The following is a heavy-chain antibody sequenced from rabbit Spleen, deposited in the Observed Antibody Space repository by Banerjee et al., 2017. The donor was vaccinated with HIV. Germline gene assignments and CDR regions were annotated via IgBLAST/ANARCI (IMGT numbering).Heavy chain of an antibody. V-gene: IGHV1S47*01. CDR1: GFEFSSYG. J-gene: IGHJ4*01. CDR2: IDPLFGST. Sequence: QEQLVESGGGLVQPGGSLKLSCKASGFEFSSYGVSWVRQPPGKGLEWIGYIDPLFGSTYYANWVNGRFSISRENTQNTVYLQVNSLTAADTATYFCVRDQAGYAGFGPFYFNLWGQGTLVTVS. D-gene: IGHD4-2*01. CDR3: VRDQAGYAGFGPFYFNL.